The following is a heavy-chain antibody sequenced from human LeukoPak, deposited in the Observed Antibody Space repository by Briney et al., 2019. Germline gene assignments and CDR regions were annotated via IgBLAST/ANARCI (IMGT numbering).Heavy chain of an antibody. CDR3: VRTWSATGGWFDP. V-gene: IGHV3-11*01. CDR2: ISSSGSTI. D-gene: IGHD3-3*01. J-gene: IGHJ5*02. Sequence: GGSLRLSCAASGFTFSDYYMSWIRQAPGEGLEWVSYISSSGSTIYYADSVKGRFTISRDNAKNSLYLQMNSLRAEDTAVYYCVRTWSATGGWFDPWGQGTLVTVSS. CDR1: GFTFSDYY.